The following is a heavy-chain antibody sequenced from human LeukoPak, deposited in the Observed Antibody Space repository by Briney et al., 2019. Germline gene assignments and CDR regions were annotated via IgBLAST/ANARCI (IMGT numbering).Heavy chain of an antibody. Sequence: GGSLSLSCSVSGFTFGDYVVNWVRQAPGKGLEWVGFIRSKAYGGTTDYAASVKGRFTISRDDSKSIAYLQMNSLKTEDTAVYYCATGSGWYSPDYWVQGTMVTVSS. CDR1: GFTFGDYV. V-gene: IGHV3-49*04. D-gene: IGHD6-19*01. CDR2: IRSKAYGGTT. J-gene: IGHJ4*02. CDR3: ATGSGWYSPDY.